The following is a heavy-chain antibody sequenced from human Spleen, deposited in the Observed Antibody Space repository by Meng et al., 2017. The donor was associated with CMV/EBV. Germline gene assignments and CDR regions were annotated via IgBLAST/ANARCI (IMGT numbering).Heavy chain of an antibody. Sequence: SETLSLTCSVSGGSISSTSYYWGWIRRPPGKGLEWIGSIFYNGSTYYNPSLKGRVTISVDTSKNQFSLNLKSVTAADTAMYYCARILVVSTAIYYWGQGMLVTVSS. J-gene: IGHJ4*02. CDR3: ARILVVSTAIYY. V-gene: IGHV4-39*07. CDR1: GGSISSTSYY. D-gene: IGHD2-2*02. CDR2: IFYNGST.